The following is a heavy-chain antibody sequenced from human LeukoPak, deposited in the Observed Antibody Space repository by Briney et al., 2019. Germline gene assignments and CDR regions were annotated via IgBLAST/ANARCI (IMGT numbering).Heavy chain of an antibody. V-gene: IGHV1-3*01. J-gene: IGHJ4*02. CDR2: INAGNGNT. Sequence: ASVKVSCKASGYTFTGYYMHWVRQAPGQRLEWMGWINAGNGNTKYSQKFQGRVTITRDTSASTAYMELSSLRSEDTAVYYCARSPPTAMAAGFDYWGQGTLVTVFS. CDR1: GYTFTGYY. CDR3: ARSPPTAMAAGFDY. D-gene: IGHD5-18*01.